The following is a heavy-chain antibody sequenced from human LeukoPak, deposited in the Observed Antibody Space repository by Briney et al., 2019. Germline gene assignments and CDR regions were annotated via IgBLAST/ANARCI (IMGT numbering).Heavy chain of an antibody. CDR1: GGSFSGYY. Sequence: PSETLSLTCAVYGGSFSGYYWSWIRQPPGKGLEWIGEINHSGSTNYNPSLKSRVTISVDTSKNQFSLKLSSVTAADTAVYYCARGQRLYDFWSGYYTYSDYNWLDPWGQGTLVTVSS. D-gene: IGHD3-3*01. J-gene: IGHJ5*02. CDR2: INHSGST. CDR3: ARGQRLYDFWSGYYTYSDYNWLDP. V-gene: IGHV4-34*01.